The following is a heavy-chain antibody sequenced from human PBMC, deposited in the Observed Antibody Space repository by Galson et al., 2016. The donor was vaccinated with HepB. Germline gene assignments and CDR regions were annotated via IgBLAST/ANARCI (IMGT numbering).Heavy chain of an antibody. CDR2: MSPDSGYT. V-gene: IGHV1-8*01. J-gene: IGHJ4*02. Sequence: SVKVSCKAYGYTFTIYDINWVRQAAGQGLEWMGWMSPDSGYTDYAQKFRGKVTMTRNTSINTAYMELTSLTSDDTAVYYCARGQWLAEYWGQGTLVTVSS. CDR3: ARGQWLAEY. D-gene: IGHD6-19*01. CDR1: GYTFTIYD.